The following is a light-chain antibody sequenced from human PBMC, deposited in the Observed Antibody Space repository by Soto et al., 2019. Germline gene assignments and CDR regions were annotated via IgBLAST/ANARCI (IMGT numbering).Light chain of an antibody. CDR3: QQYSSYSAVT. CDR1: QSIDSW. Sequence: DIQMTQSPSTLSASVGDRVTITCRASQSIDSWLAWYQQKPGKTPNLLIYEASSLESGVPSRFSGSGSGTEFTLTISSLQPDDVATYYCQQYSSYSAVTFGQGTKVEIK. CDR2: EAS. J-gene: IGKJ1*01. V-gene: IGKV1-5*03.